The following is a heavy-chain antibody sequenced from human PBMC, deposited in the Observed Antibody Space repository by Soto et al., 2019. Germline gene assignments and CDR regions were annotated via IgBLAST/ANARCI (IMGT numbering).Heavy chain of an antibody. V-gene: IGHV3-9*01. Sequence: EVQLVESGGGLVQPGRSLRLSCAASGFTFDDYAMHWVRQAPGKGLEWVSGISWNSGSIGYADSVKGRFTISRDNAKNSLYLQMNSLRAEDTALYYCAKDASRIAAVIDYWGQGTLVTVSS. CDR1: GFTFDDYA. J-gene: IGHJ4*02. D-gene: IGHD6-13*01. CDR2: ISWNSGSI. CDR3: AKDASRIAAVIDY.